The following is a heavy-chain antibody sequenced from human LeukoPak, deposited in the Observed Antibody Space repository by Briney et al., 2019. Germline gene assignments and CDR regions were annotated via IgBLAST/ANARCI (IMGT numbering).Heavy chain of an antibody. Sequence: GGSLRLSCAASGFTFSSYRMSWVRQAPGKGLEWVANIKQDGSEKYYVDSVKGRFTISRDNAKNSLYLQMNSLRAEDTAVYYCARALVGATPYYYGMDVWGQGTTVTVSS. CDR1: GFTFSSYR. CDR2: IKQDGSEK. V-gene: IGHV3-7*04. J-gene: IGHJ6*02. CDR3: ARALVGATPYYYGMDV. D-gene: IGHD1-26*01.